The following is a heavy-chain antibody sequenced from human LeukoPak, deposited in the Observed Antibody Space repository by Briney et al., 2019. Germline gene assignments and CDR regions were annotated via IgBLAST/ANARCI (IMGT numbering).Heavy chain of an antibody. V-gene: IGHV3-7*01. CDR2: INEDGGEK. J-gene: IGHJ4*02. CDR1: GFRFSSFW. CDR3: ATSGWTSGSDS. Sequence: GGSLRLSCAASGFRFSSFWMSWVRQAPGKGLEWVANINEDGGEKYYVDSVKGRFTISRDDAKNSLYLQMNSLRAEDTALYYCATSGWTSGSDSWGQGTLVTVSS. D-gene: IGHD3-10*01.